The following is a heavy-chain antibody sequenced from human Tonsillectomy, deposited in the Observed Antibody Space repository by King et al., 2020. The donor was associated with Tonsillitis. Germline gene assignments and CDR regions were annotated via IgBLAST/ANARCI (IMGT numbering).Heavy chain of an antibody. J-gene: IGHJ4*02. Sequence: QLQESGPGVVKPSETLSLTCTVSGSSISSSDHYWAWIRQPPGKGLEWIGDMYYSGTILYNPSLKSRVTISGGTSENRFSLKLSSVTAADTAVYFCARSVSGSFDYWGQGALVTVSS. CDR2: MYYSGTI. D-gene: IGHD1-26*01. CDR3: ARSVSGSFDY. CDR1: GSSISSSDHY. V-gene: IGHV4-39*01.